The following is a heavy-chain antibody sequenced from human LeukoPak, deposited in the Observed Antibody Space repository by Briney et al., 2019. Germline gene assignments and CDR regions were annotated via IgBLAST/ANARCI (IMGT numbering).Heavy chain of an antibody. CDR2: INSNSGAR. CDR1: VDTFSGYY. D-gene: IGHD1-26*01. V-gene: IGHV1-2*02. Sequence: GASVKVSCKASVDTFSGYYMHWVRQAPGQGLESMGWINSNSGARNYAPKFQGRVTLSRDNSISTAYMELSSLRSDDTAIYYCARGRGGATTGFDHWGQGTLVTVSS. J-gene: IGHJ4*02. CDR3: ARGRGGATTGFDH.